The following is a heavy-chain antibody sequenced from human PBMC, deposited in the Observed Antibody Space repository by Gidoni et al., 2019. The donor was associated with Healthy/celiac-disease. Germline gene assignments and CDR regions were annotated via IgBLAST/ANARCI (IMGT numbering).Heavy chain of an antibody. V-gene: IGHV4-34*01. CDR2: INHSGST. Sequence: QVQLQQWGAGLLKPSETLSPTCAVYGGSFSGYYWSWIRQPPGKGLEWIGEINHSGSTNYNPSLKSRVTISVDTSKNQFSLKLSSVTAADTAVYYCARGRVVAIYNYYGMDVWGQGTTVTVSS. CDR1: GGSFSGYY. D-gene: IGHD2-15*01. J-gene: IGHJ6*02. CDR3: ARGRVVAIYNYYGMDV.